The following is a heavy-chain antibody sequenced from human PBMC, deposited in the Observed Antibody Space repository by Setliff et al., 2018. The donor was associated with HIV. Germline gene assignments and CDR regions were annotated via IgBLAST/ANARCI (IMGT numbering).Heavy chain of an antibody. CDR1: GFNFGDYA. V-gene: IGHV4-59*01. CDR3: AREQGRSYYDSSGFDY. Sequence: TGGSLRLSCSASGFNFGDYAMSWIRQPPGKGLEWIAYSHYSGSADYNPSLKSRVTISIDTSKSQLSLKLTSVTAADTAVYYCAREQGRSYYDSSGFDYWGQGIPVTVSS. J-gene: IGHJ4*02. CDR2: SHYSGSA. D-gene: IGHD3-22*01.